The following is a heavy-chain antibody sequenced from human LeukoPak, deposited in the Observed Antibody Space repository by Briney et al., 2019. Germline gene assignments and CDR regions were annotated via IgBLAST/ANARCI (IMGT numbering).Heavy chain of an antibody. Sequence: GGSLRLSCAASGFTFSSYAMRWVRQDPGKGLEWVAAISGDGGSTYYADSVKGRFTISRDNSKNSLYLQMNSLRTEDTALYYCAKALPGYGSGSYSYLDYWGQGTLVTVSS. J-gene: IGHJ4*02. CDR1: GFTFSSYA. CDR2: ISGDGGST. V-gene: IGHV3-43*02. D-gene: IGHD3-10*01. CDR3: AKALPGYGSGSYSYLDY.